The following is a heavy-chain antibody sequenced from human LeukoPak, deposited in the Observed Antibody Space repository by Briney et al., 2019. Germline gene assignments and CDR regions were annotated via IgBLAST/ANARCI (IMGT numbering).Heavy chain of an antibody. J-gene: IGHJ5*02. Sequence: SETLSLTCTVSGGSISSGGYYWSWIRQHPGQGLEWIGYIYYTGSTYYNPSLKSRTTILVDTSKYQFSLTLSSVTAADTAVYYCARTMRSSSWYWFDPWGQGTLVTVSS. CDR2: IYYTGST. CDR3: ARTMRSSSWYWFDP. D-gene: IGHD6-13*01. V-gene: IGHV4-31*03. CDR1: GGSISSGGYY.